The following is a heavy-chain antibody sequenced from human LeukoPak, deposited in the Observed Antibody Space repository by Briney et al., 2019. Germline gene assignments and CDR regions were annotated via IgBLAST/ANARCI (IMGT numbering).Heavy chain of an antibody. J-gene: IGHJ4*02. CDR2: IKQDGSEK. CDR3: ARDQVGGYDPGFDY. CDR1: GFTFSSYW. V-gene: IGHV3-7*01. Sequence: GGSLRLSCAASGFTFSSYWMSWVRQAPGKGLEWVANIKQDGSEKYYVDSAKGRFTISRDNAKNSLYLQMNSLRAEDTAVYYCARDQVGGYDPGFDYRGQGTLVTVSS. D-gene: IGHD5-12*01.